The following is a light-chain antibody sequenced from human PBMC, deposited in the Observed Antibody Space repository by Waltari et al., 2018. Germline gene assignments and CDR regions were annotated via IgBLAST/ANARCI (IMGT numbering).Light chain of an antibody. CDR2: KAS. CDR3: LQYNGEPRT. V-gene: IGKV1-5*03. J-gene: IGKJ1*01. CDR1: QHINTW. Sequence: IHMTQSPSTLSASVGDRVTITCRASQHINTWLAWHQQKPGKAPNLLIYKASSLESGVPSRFSGSGSGTEFTLTISSLQPDDFATYYCLQYNGEPRTFGQGTKVEVK.